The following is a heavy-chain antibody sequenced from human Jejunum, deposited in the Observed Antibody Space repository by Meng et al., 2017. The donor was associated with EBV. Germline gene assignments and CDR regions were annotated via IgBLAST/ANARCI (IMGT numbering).Heavy chain of an antibody. CDR1: GFTFTNYD. CDR3: ARGAQPIDL. Sequence: QVQLGQSGAEVKKPGASVKVSCKASGFTFTNYDINWVRQASGKGLEWMGWMNPSNGKTGYAQKFQGRVTMTRDASTSTAYMELSSLRSDDTAVYFCARGAQPIDLWGQGTLVTVSS. D-gene: IGHD3-3*01. V-gene: IGHV1-8*01. J-gene: IGHJ5*02. CDR2: MNPSNGKT.